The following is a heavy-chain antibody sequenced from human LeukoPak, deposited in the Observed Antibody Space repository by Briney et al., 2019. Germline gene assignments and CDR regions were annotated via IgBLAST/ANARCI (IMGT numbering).Heavy chain of an antibody. CDR1: GGSISSGSYY. J-gene: IGHJ4*02. V-gene: IGHV4-61*02. CDR2: IYTSGST. CDR3: ARVTTDYYDSSGYSDYFDY. D-gene: IGHD3-22*01. Sequence: SQTLSLTCIVSGGSISSGSYYWSWIRQPAGKGLEWIGRIYTSGSTNYNPSLKSRATISVDTSKNQFSLKLSSVTAADTAVYYCARVTTDYYDSSGYSDYFDYWGQGTLVTVSS.